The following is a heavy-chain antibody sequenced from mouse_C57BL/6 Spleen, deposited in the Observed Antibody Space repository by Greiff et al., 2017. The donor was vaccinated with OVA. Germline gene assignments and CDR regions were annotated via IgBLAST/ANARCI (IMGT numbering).Heavy chain of an antibody. Sequence: EVQRVESGGGLVQPKGSLKLSCAASGFSFNTYAMNWVRQAPGKGLEWVARIRSKSNNYATYYADSVKDRFTISRDDSESMLYLQMNNLKTEDTAMYYCVRHEASGYGYAMDYWGQGTSVTVSS. CDR1: GFSFNTYA. V-gene: IGHV10-1*01. CDR3: VRHEASGYGYAMDY. D-gene: IGHD1-1*02. J-gene: IGHJ4*01. CDR2: IRSKSNNYAT.